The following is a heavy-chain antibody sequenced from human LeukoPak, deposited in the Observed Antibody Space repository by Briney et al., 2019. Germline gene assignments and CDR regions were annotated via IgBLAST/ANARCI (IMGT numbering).Heavy chain of an antibody. Sequence: GASVKVSCKASGGTFSSYAISWVRQAPGQGLEWMGGIIPIFGTANYAQKFQGRVTTPTDESTSTAYMELSSLTSEDTAVYYCAVIKADSSSSGHYYYYMDVWGKGTTVTVSS. V-gene: IGHV1-69*05. CDR3: AVIKADSSSSGHYYYYMDV. CDR1: GGTFSSYA. CDR2: IIPIFGTA. J-gene: IGHJ6*03. D-gene: IGHD6-6*01.